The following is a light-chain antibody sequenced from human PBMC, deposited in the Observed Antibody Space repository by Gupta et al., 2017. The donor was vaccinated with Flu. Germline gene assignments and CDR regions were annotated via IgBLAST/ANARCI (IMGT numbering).Light chain of an antibody. Sequence: DIQMTQSPSSLSVSVGDRVTITCQASQDITSYLNWYQQRPGRAPKLLIYDASRLQTGVPSRFSGTGSGTDFTLTITGLQPEDIATYYCQQYDSLLNTFGQGTRLEIK. CDR1: QDITSY. V-gene: IGKV1-33*01. CDR2: DAS. CDR3: QQYDSLLNT. J-gene: IGKJ5*01.